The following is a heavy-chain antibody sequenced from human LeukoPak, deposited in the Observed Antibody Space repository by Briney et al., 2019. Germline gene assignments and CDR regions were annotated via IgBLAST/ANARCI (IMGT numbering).Heavy chain of an antibody. CDR1: GFTFSSYW. V-gene: IGHV3-7*01. Sequence: GGSLRLSCAASGFTFSSYWMNWVRQAPGKGLEWVANINQDGSEKYYVDSVKGRFTISRDNAKNSLYLQMNSLRAEDTAVYYCARDYYGSGSYRGPFDYWGQGTLVTVSS. CDR2: INQDGSEK. D-gene: IGHD3-10*01. J-gene: IGHJ4*02. CDR3: ARDYYGSGSYRGPFDY.